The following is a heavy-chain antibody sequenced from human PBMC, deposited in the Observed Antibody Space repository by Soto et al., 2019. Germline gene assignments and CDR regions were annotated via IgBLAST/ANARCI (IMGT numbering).Heavy chain of an antibody. Sequence: ASVKVSCKASGYTFASYDINWVRQATGQGLEWMGWMNPNSGNTGYAQKLQGRVTMTRNTSISTAYMELSSLRSEDTAVYYCARVGVHCSSTSCYESYYYYYYMDVWG. CDR2: MNPNSGNT. CDR3: ARVGVHCSSTSCYESYYYYYYMDV. V-gene: IGHV1-8*01. J-gene: IGHJ6*03. CDR1: GYTFASYD. D-gene: IGHD2-2*01.